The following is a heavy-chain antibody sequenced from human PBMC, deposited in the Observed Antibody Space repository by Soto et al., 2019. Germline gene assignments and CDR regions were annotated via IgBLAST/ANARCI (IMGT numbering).Heavy chain of an antibody. J-gene: IGHJ6*02. CDR3: ARHLTYCSAGSCYSDFPYYGMDV. V-gene: IGHV4-59*08. CDR1: GASISSSY. D-gene: IGHD2-15*01. CDR2: IYNSGST. Sequence: PSETLSLTCTVSGASISSSYWSWIRQPPGKGLEWIGYIYNSGSTNYNPSLKSRVTISVDTSKNQFSLKLSSVTAADTAVYYCARHLTYCSAGSCYSDFPYYGMDVWGQGTTVPVSS.